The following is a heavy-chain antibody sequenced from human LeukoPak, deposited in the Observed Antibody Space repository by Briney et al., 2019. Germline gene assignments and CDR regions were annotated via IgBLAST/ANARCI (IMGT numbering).Heavy chain of an antibody. J-gene: IGHJ4*02. CDR3: ARTGGIYDSSGYYY. CDR2: IYYSGGT. CDR1: GGSISSSSYY. D-gene: IGHD3-22*01. V-gene: IGHV4-39*07. Sequence: SETLSLTCTVSGGSISSSSYYWGWIRQPPGKGLEWIGSIYYSGGTYYNPSLKSRVTISVDTSKNQFSLKLSSATAADTAVYYCARTGGIYDSSGYYYWGQGTLVTVSS.